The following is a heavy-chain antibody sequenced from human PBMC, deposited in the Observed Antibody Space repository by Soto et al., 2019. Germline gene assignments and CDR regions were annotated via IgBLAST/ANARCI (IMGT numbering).Heavy chain of an antibody. J-gene: IGHJ4*02. CDR1: GGSISGSGDY. Sequence: SETLSLTCTVSGGSISGSGDYWGWIRQPPGKGLEWIGSIYYSGSTYYKPSLKSRVTISVDTSKNQFSLKLSSVTAADMAVYYCATQIFREPDEYYFDYWGQGTLVTVS. CDR3: ATQIFREPDEYYFDY. V-gene: IGHV4-39*07. D-gene: IGHD3-10*01. CDR2: IYYSGST.